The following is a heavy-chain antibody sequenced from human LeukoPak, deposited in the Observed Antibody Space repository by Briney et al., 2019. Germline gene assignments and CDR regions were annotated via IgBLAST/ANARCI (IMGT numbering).Heavy chain of an antibody. Sequence: SETLSLTCAVYGGSFSGYYWSWIRQPPGKGLEWIGEINHSGSTNYNPSLKSRVTISVDTSKNQFSLKLRSVTAADTAVYYCARERPMVRGVIIVPFKYWGQGTLVTVSS. D-gene: IGHD3-10*01. CDR3: ARERPMVRGVIIVPFKY. V-gene: IGHV4-34*01. J-gene: IGHJ4*02. CDR2: INHSGST. CDR1: GGSFSGYY.